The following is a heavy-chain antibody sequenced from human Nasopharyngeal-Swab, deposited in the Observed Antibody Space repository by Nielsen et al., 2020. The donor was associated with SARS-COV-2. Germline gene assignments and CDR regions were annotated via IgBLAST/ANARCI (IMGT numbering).Heavy chain of an antibody. V-gene: IGHV3-23*01. Sequence: LSLTCAASGFPFSSYAMSWVRQAPGKGLEWVSAISGSGGSTYYADSVKGRFTISRDNSKNTLYLQMNSLRAEDTAVYYCAKALSANNWNYYYYGMDVWGQGTTVTVSS. CDR2: ISGSGGST. D-gene: IGHD1-20*01. CDR3: AKALSANNWNYYYYGMDV. J-gene: IGHJ6*02. CDR1: GFPFSSYA.